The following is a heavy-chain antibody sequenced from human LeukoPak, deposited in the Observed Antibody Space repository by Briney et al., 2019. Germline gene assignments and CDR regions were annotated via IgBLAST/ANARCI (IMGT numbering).Heavy chain of an antibody. Sequence: SETLSLTCTVSGGSVSSCYWSWIRKPPPPGQERIGNSSDSESASYNPFLKRRITISTDTAGNQFSLCLSSVTAAAAAMYYCGRKISYISVFAYWGQGTLVAVSS. J-gene: IGHJ4*02. V-gene: IGHV4-59*02. CDR2: SSDSESA. CDR3: GRKISYISVFAY. D-gene: IGHD2-15*01. CDR1: GGSVSSCY.